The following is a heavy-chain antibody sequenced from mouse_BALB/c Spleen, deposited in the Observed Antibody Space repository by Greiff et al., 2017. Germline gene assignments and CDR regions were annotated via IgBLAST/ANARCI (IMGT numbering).Heavy chain of an antibody. J-gene: IGHJ4*01. CDR2: ISTYYGDA. CDR1: GYTFTDYA. CDR3: ARSEGREAMDY. Sequence: QVQLQQSGAELVRPGVSVKISCKGSGYTFTDYAMHWVKQSHAKSLEWIGVISTYYGDASYNQKFKGKATMTVDKSSSTAYMELARLTSEDSAIYYCARSEGREAMDYWGQGTSVTVSS. V-gene: IGHV1S137*01. D-gene: IGHD3-3*01.